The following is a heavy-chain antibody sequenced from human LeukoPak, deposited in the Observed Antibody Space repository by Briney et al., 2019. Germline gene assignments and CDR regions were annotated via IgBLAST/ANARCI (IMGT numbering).Heavy chain of an antibody. CDR3: ARGPPPRYYDSSGYQYYFDY. J-gene: IGHJ4*02. CDR1: GGSFSGYY. D-gene: IGHD3-22*01. CDR2: INHSGST. Sequence: SETLSLTCAVYGGSFSGYYWSWIRQPPGKGLEWIGEINHSGSTNYNPSLKSRVTISVDKSKNQFSLKLSSVTAADTAVYYCARGPPPRYYDSSGYQYYFDYWGQGTLVTVSS. V-gene: IGHV4-34*01.